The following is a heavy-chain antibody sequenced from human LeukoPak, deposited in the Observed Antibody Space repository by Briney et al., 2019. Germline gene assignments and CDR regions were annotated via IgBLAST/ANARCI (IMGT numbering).Heavy chain of an antibody. CDR1: GFTFSSYA. CDR2: ISGSGGST. D-gene: IGHD2-2*01. CDR3: AKFGLDYCSSTSCYPFHYYYGMDV. V-gene: IGHV3-23*01. Sequence: GGCLRLSCAASGFTFSSYAMSWVRQAPGGGLEWVSAISGSGGSTNYAHSVKGRFTISRDNSKNTLYLQMNSLRAEDTAVYYCAKFGLDYCSSTSCYPFHYYYGMDVWGQGTTVTVSS. J-gene: IGHJ6*02.